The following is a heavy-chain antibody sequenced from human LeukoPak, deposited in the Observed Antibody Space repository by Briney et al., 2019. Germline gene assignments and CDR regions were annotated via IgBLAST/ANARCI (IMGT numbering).Heavy chain of an antibody. D-gene: IGHD6-13*01. V-gene: IGHV5-51*01. CDR1: GYSFTSYW. Sequence: GESLKISCKGSGYSFTSYWIGWVRQMPGKGLEWMGIIYPGDSDTRYSPSFQGQVTISADKSISTAYLQWSSLKASDTAMYYCARLPIAAAGTPYFDYWGQGTLVTVSS. CDR3: ARLPIAAAGTPYFDY. J-gene: IGHJ4*02. CDR2: IYPGDSDT.